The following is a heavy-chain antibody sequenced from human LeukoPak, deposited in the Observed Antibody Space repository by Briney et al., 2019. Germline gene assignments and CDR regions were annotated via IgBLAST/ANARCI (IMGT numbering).Heavy chain of an antibody. J-gene: IGHJ4*02. Sequence: GGSLRLSCAASGFTFSSYWMSWVRQAPGKGLEWVANIKQDGSEKYYVDSVKGRFTISRDNAKNSLYLQMNSLRAEDTAVYYCARLAYPGPFDYWGQGTLVTVSP. D-gene: IGHD3-16*01. CDR2: IKQDGSEK. CDR1: GFTFSSYW. V-gene: IGHV3-7*01. CDR3: ARLAYPGPFDY.